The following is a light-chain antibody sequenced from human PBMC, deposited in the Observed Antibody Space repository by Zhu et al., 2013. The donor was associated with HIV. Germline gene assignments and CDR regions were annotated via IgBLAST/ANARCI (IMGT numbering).Light chain of an antibody. Sequence: TVMTQSLATLSVSPGERATLSCRAGQSVSSDLAWYQQKPGQAPRLFIYGASTRATGIPARFSGSGSGTEFTLTITRLEPEDFAIYYCQEYEDSPITFGQGTRLEMK. CDR2: GAS. V-gene: IGKV3-15*01. CDR3: QEYEDSPIT. CDR1: QSVSSD. J-gene: IGKJ5*01.